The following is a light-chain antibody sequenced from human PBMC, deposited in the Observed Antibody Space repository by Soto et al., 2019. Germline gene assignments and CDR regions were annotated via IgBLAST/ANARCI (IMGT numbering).Light chain of an antibody. CDR2: DVS. CDR3: QQYNNWPFS. V-gene: IGKV3-15*01. Sequence: EIGMTQSPAALSVSPGERATLSCRAGQGVTTNFAWYQQKSGQSPRLLIYDVSIRATGVPARFSGTGSETDFTLTISGLQSEDSAVYFCQQYNNWPFSFGQGTRLEI. CDR1: QGVTTN. J-gene: IGKJ5*01.